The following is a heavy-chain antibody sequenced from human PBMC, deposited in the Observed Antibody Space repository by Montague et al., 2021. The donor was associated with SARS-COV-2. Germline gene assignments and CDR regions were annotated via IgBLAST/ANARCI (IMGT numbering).Heavy chain of an antibody. CDR1: GFTLSTYA. J-gene: IGHJ3*02. CDR3: AKDPLQGTYDGVGCSFVI. Sequence: SLRLSCAASGFTLSTYALAWVRQAPGKGLEWVSTTNVIGGGTTYADSVKGRFTTSRDNSKNTLYLQMNSLRVEDTAIYYCAKDPLQGTYDGVGCSFVIWGQGTMVTVSS. V-gene: IGHV3-23*01. CDR2: TNVIGGGT. D-gene: IGHD5-12*01.